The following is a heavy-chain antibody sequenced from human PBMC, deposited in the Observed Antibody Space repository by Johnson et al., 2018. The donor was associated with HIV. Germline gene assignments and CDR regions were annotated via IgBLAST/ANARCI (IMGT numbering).Heavy chain of an antibody. Sequence: QVQLVESGGGLVKPGGSLRLSCAASGFTFGDYYMTWIRQAPGKGLEWVSYISSSGNTIYYADSVQGRFTISRDNAKNSLYLQMNSLRDEDTAVYYCARDLRGANWHDVFDIWGQGTMVT. V-gene: IGHV3-11*04. CDR3: ARDLRGANWHDVFDI. CDR2: ISSSGNTI. J-gene: IGHJ3*02. CDR1: GFTFGDYY. D-gene: IGHD1-26*01.